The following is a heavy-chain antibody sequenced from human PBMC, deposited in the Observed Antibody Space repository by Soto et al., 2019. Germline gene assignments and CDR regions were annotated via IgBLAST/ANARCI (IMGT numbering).Heavy chain of an antibody. CDR2: IYYGGST. D-gene: IGHD2-15*01. V-gene: IGHV4-59*01. CDR3: ARVDEAVFDY. Sequence: AETLSLTCAVSGFSISSYYWSWIRQPPGKGLEWIGYIYYGGSTNYNPSLKSRVTISVDTSKNQFSLKLSSVTAADTAVYYCARVDEAVFDYWGQGTLVTVSS. CDR1: GFSISSYY. J-gene: IGHJ4*02.